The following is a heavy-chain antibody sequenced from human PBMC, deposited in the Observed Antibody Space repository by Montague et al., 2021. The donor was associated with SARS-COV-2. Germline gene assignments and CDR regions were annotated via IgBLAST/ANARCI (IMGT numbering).Heavy chain of an antibody. CDR3: ARDLWVWLSVEGSFDY. V-gene: IGHV4-39*07. CDR2: IDYSGST. Sequence: SETLSPTCTVSGGSISSSSYYWGWIRQPPGKGLEWIGSIDYSGSTYYKPCLKSRVTISVDTSKNQFSLKLSSVTAADTAVYYCARDLWVWLSVEGSFDYWGQGALVTVSS. CDR1: GGSISSSSYY. J-gene: IGHJ4*02. D-gene: IGHD5-12*01.